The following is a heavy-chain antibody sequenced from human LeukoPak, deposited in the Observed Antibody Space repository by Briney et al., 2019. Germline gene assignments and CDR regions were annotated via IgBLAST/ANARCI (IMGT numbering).Heavy chain of an antibody. CDR2: VSAYNGAT. CDR1: GYTFTGYY. Sequence: ASVKVSCKASGYTFTGYYMHWVRQAPGQWLEWMGWVSAYNGATKYAQKFQGRVTMATDTPTTTAYMELRNLRSDDTAVYHCARVDLYWDSSGYSQAANDYWGQGTLVTVSS. J-gene: IGHJ4*02. V-gene: IGHV1-18*04. CDR3: ARVDLYWDSSGYSQAANDY. D-gene: IGHD3-22*01.